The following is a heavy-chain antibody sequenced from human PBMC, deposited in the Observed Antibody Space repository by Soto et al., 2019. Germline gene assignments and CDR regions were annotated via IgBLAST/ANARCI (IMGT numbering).Heavy chain of an antibody. CDR3: VKFGSSNWFDP. CDR2: ISSGGYVV. J-gene: IGHJ5*02. Sequence: GGSLRLSCXASGFTFSSYGMNWVRQAPGKGLEWVSSISSGGYVVYYADSVKGRFTISRDNAKNSLYLQMNSLRAEDTAVYYCVKFGSSNWFDPWGQGTVVTVSS. CDR1: GFTFSSYG. V-gene: IGHV3-21*01. D-gene: IGHD6-6*01.